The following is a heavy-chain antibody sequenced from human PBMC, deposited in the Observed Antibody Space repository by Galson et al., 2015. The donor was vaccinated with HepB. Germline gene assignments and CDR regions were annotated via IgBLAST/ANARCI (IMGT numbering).Heavy chain of an antibody. V-gene: IGHV3-53*01. CDR2: ISSGGST. CDR1: GFSVSGNY. CDR3: AQLGTGN. D-gene: IGHD7-27*01. J-gene: IGHJ4*02. Sequence: SLRLSCAASGFSVSGNYMNWVRQAPGKGLEWVSVISSGGSTSYADSVKGRFTISRDISKNRLYLQMDSLRADDTAVYYCAQLGTGNWGQGTLVTVSS.